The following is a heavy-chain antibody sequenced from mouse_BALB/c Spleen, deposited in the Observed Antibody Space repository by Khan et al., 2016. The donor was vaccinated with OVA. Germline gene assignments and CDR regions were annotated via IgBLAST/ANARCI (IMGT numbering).Heavy chain of an antibody. J-gene: IGHJ2*01. CDR3: AREEALYYFDY. CDR2: IYPGTDNI. Sequence: QVQLKESGAELVRPGASVKLSCKTSGYIFTSYWIHWVVQRSGQGLEWIARIYPGTDNIYYNEDFKDKATLTADKSSSTAYMQLSSLKSDDSAVLFCAREEALYYFDYWGQGTTLTVSS. D-gene: IGHD3-2*02. V-gene: IGHV1-76*01. CDR1: GYIFTSYW.